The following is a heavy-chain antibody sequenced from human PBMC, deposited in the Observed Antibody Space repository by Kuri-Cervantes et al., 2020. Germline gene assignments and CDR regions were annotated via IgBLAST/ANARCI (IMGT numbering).Heavy chain of an antibody. V-gene: IGHV4-61*02. D-gene: IGHD1-26*01. CDR3: ASYYHYYYGMDV. CDR2: IYTSGST. Sequence: SETLSLTCTDSGGSISSGSYYWSWIRQPAGKGLEWIGRIYTSGSTNYNPSLKSRVTISVDTSKNQFSLKLSSVTAADTAVYYCASYYHYYYGMDVWGQGTTVTVSS. J-gene: IGHJ6*02. CDR1: GGSISSGSYY.